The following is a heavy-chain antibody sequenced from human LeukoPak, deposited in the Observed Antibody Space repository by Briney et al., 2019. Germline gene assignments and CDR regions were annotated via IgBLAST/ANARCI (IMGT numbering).Heavy chain of an antibody. V-gene: IGHV1-69*13. Sequence: SVKVSCKASRGTFSSYPISWVRQAPGQGLAWMGGIIHIFGTTNYAQKVEGRVTMTADESTSTAYMELSSLRSEDTAVYYCASIGGLAARSYYYYMDVWGKGTTVTVSS. CDR3: ASIGGLAARSYYYYMDV. J-gene: IGHJ6*03. D-gene: IGHD6-6*01. CDR2: IIHIFGTT. CDR1: RGTFSSYP.